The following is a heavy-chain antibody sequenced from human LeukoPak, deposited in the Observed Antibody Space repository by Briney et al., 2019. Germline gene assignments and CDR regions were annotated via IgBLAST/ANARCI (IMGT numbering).Heavy chain of an antibody. CDR2: IWYDGSNK. CDR3: ARDIGRGSSSCKGFDP. Sequence: GGSLRLSCAASGFTFSSYAMSWVRQAPGKGLEWVAVIWYDGSNKYYADSVKGRFTISRDNSKNTLYLQMNSLRAEDTAVYYCARDIGRGSSSCKGFDPWGQGTLVTVSS. V-gene: IGHV3-33*08. D-gene: IGHD6-13*01. CDR1: GFTFSSYA. J-gene: IGHJ5*02.